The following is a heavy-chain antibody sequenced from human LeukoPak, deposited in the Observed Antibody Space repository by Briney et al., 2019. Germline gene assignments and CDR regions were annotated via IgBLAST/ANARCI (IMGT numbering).Heavy chain of an antibody. D-gene: IGHD3-16*01. V-gene: IGHV3-30*19. CDR3: ARDLVGY. J-gene: IGHJ4*02. CDR2: ISYDGSNK. CDR1: GFTFSSYG. Sequence: GGSLRLSCAASGFTFSSYGMPWVRQAPGKGLEWVAVISYDGSNKYYADSVKGRFTISRDNSKNTLYLQMNSLRAEDTAVYYCARDLVGYWGQGTLVTVSS.